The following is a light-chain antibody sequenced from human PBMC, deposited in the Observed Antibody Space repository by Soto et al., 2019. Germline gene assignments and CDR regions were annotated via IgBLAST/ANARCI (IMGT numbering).Light chain of an antibody. CDR1: QSFTSDY. CDR2: GAS. Sequence: EIVLTQSPGTLSLSPGERATLSCRASQSFTSDYLAWYQQYPGQAPRLLIYGASTRATGIPARFSGSGSGTEFTLTISSLQSEDVAVYYCQQYSSSPPITFGQGTRLQIK. CDR3: QQYSSSPPIT. V-gene: IGKV3-20*01. J-gene: IGKJ5*01.